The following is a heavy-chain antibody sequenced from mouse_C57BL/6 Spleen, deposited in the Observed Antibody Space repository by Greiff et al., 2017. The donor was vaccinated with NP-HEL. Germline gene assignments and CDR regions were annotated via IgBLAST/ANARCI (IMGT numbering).Heavy chain of an antibody. CDR1: GFTFSSYA. J-gene: IGHJ3*01. CDR2: ISSGGDYI. Sequence: EVQVVESGEGLVKPGGSLKLSCAASGFTFSSYAMSWVRQTPEKRLEWVAYISSGGDYIYYADTVKGRFTISRDNARNTLYLQMSSLKSEDTAMYYCTRAYYYGSSYGFAYWGQGTLVTVSA. CDR3: TRAYYYGSSYGFAY. V-gene: IGHV5-9-1*02. D-gene: IGHD1-1*01.